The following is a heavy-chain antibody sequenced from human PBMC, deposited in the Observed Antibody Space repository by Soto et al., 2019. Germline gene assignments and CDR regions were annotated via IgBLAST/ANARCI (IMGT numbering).Heavy chain of an antibody. D-gene: IGHD6-6*01. Sequence: PSETLPHTCGVSGDSTRSRYWWTWLRRTPGRGLEWIGEVNQSGTSNYSPSLKSRVSISIDTSKKQFSLNLASVSAADTAVYYCARAPKVSGSSQTRPDFWGQGTLVTVSS. V-gene: IGHV4-4*02. J-gene: IGHJ4*02. CDR1: GDSTRSRYW. CDR2: VNQSGTS. CDR3: ARAPKVSGSSQTRPDF.